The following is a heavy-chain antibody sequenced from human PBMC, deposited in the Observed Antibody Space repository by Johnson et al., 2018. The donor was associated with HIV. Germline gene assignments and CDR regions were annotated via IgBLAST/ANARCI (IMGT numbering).Heavy chain of an antibody. J-gene: IGHJ3*02. CDR2: IGTAGDT. CDR1: GFTFSSYD. D-gene: IGHD1-1*01. V-gene: IGHV3-13*01. Sequence: EKLVESGGGVVQPGTSLRLSCAASGFTFSSYDMHWVRQGTGKGLEWVSAIGTAGDTYYPGSVKGRFTISRENAKNSLYLQMNSLRAGDTAVYYCARESPGYAFDIWGQGTMVTVSS. CDR3: ARESPGYAFDI.